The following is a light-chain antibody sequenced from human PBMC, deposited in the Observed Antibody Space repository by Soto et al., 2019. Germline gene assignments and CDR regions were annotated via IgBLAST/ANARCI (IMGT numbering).Light chain of an antibody. J-gene: IGKJ5*01. CDR2: AAS. CDR3: QQYNSYQIT. CDR1: QGNSNE. V-gene: IGKV1-16*02. Sequence: DIQTTQSPSSLSASVGDRVTITCRASQGNSNELAWLQQKPVKAPTSLIYAASSLQRGVPSKFSGSGSGTDFTLTISSLQPEDFATYYCQQYNSYQITFGQGTRLEI.